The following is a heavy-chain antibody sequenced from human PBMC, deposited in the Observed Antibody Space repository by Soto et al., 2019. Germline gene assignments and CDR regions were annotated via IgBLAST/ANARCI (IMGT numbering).Heavy chain of an antibody. Sequence: ASVKVSCKASGYTFTSYDINWVRQATGQGLEWMGWMNPNSGNTGCAQKFQGRVTMTRNTSISTAYMELSSLRSEDTAVYYCARGGYSSSWYSRYYGMDVWGQGTTVTVSS. V-gene: IGHV1-8*01. CDR1: GYTFTSYD. CDR2: MNPNSGNT. J-gene: IGHJ6*02. CDR3: ARGGYSSSWYSRYYGMDV. D-gene: IGHD6-13*01.